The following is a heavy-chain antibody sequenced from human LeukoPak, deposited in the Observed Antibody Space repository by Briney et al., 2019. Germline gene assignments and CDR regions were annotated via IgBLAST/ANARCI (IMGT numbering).Heavy chain of an antibody. V-gene: IGHV3-49*04. Sequence: PGGSLRLSCTASGFTFGDYAVSGVREAPGKGLEWVGFIRSKAYGGAIEYAPSVKGRFTISRDDSKSIAYLQMNSLKTEDTAVYYCSRDGHCTSSSCFPQNYYFYGMDVWGHGTTVTVSS. D-gene: IGHD2-2*01. CDR2: IRSKAYGGAI. CDR3: SRDGHCTSSSCFPQNYYFYGMDV. J-gene: IGHJ6*02. CDR1: GFTFGDYA.